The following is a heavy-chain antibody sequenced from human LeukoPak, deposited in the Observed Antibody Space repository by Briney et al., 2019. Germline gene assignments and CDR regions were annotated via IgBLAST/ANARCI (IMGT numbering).Heavy chain of an antibody. CDR2: IGTSGTSI. J-gene: IGHJ6*02. CDR1: GFNFSDYY. CDR3: ARKGGRGGSSWYGYYYYYGLDV. D-gene: IGHD2-15*01. Sequence: GGSLRLSCAASGFNFSDYYMSWIRQAPGKGLECVSYIGTSGTSIYYADSVKGRFTISRDNAKKSFYLQMNSLRAEDTALYYCARKGGRGGSSWYGYYYYYGLDVWGQGTTVIVSS. V-gene: IGHV3-11*01.